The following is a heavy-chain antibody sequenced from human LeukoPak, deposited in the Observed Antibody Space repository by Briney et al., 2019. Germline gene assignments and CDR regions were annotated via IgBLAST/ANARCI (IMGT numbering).Heavy chain of an antibody. D-gene: IGHD2-2*01. Sequence: GSLRLSCAASGFTFSSYAMSWVRQAPGKGLEWVSAISGSGGSTYYADSVKGRFTISRDNSKNTLYLQMNSLRAEDTAVYYCAKDEDIVLVPAAIDYWGQGTLVTVSS. J-gene: IGHJ4*02. CDR1: GFTFSSYA. V-gene: IGHV3-23*01. CDR3: AKDEDIVLVPAAIDY. CDR2: ISGSGGST.